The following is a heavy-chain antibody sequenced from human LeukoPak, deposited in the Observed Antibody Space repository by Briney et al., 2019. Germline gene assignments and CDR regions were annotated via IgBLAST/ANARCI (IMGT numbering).Heavy chain of an antibody. Sequence: SETLSLTCTVSGGSISSSSYYRGWIRQPPGKGLEWIGSIYYSGSTFDNPSLKSRVTISLDKSRNQFTLKLSSVTAADTAVYYCASNQWPSWYFDLWGRGTLVTVSA. D-gene: IGHD6-19*01. CDR3: ASNQWPSWYFDL. CDR2: IYYSGST. V-gene: IGHV4-39*06. CDR1: GGSISSSSYY. J-gene: IGHJ2*01.